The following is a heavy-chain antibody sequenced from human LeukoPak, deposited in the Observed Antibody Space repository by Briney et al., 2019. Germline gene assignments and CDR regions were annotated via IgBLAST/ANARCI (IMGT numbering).Heavy chain of an antibody. CDR1: GFTASTYG. CDR2: IVGGAGYT. Sequence: GGSLRLSCAASGFTASTYGVSWVRQAPGKGLQWVSAIVGGAGYTFYADSVKGRFTISGDTSRTTLYLQMNGLRAEDTAVYYCAKECDYSPGHKFDLWGQGTLVTVSS. V-gene: IGHV3-23*01. CDR3: AKECDYSPGHKFDL. D-gene: IGHD3-10*01. J-gene: IGHJ4*02.